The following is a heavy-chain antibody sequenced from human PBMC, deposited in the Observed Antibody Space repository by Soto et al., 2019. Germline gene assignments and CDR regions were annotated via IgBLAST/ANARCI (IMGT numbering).Heavy chain of an antibody. CDR2: IKSKTGGGTT. CDR1: GFTFSDAW. CDR3: TTGMGYNPGFDY. Sequence: GGSLRLSCAASGFTFSDAWINWVRQAPGKGLEWVGRIKSKTGGGTTDYAAPVKGRFTISRDDSKNTLYLQMNSLKTEDTAVYYCTTGMGYNPGFDYWGQGTLVTVSS. J-gene: IGHJ4*02. D-gene: IGHD1-1*01. V-gene: IGHV3-15*07.